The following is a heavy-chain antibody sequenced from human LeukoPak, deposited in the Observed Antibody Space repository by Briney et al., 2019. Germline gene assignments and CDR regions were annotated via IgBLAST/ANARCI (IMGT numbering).Heavy chain of an antibody. V-gene: IGHV3-30*03. Sequence: PGGSLRLSCAASGFTFSTYGMHWVRQAPGKGLEWVAVISYDGKNEYYADSVKGRFTISRDNSKNTLYLQMNSLRAEDTALYYCATLYSSGWYSVYWGRGTLVTVSS. CDR1: GFTFSTYG. CDR3: ATLYSSGWYSVY. J-gene: IGHJ4*01. CDR2: ISYDGKNE. D-gene: IGHD6-19*01.